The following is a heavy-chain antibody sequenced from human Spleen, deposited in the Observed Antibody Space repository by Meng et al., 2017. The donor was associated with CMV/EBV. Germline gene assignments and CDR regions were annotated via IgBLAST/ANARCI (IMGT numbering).Heavy chain of an antibody. CDR3: ARFDNYCSGTGCHPRYFYYGMDV. Sequence: GGSLRLSCAASGFTFSNYNMNWVRQAPGKGLEWVSSINRSSNYIFYADSVKGRFTISRDNAKNSLYLQMNSLRAEDTAVYYCARFDNYCSGTGCHPRYFYYGMDVWGQGTTVTVSS. J-gene: IGHJ6*02. CDR1: GFTFSNYN. D-gene: IGHD2-2*01. V-gene: IGHV3-21*04. CDR2: INRSSNYI.